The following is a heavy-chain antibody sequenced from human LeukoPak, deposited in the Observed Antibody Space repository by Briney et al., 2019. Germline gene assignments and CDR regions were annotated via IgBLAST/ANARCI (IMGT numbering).Heavy chain of an antibody. CDR2: INHSGST. CDR1: GGSFSGYY. V-gene: IGHV4-34*01. J-gene: IGHJ4*02. Sequence: SETLSLTCAVYGGSFSGYYWSWIRQPPGKGLERIGEINHSGSTNYNPSLKSRVTISLDTSKNQFSLKLSSVTAADTAVYYCARGDSRDYYYLLDYWGQGTLVTVSS. D-gene: IGHD3-22*01. CDR3: ARGDSRDYYYLLDY.